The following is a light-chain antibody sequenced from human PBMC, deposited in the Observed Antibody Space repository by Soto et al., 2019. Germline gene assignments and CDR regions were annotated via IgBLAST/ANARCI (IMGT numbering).Light chain of an antibody. CDR2: ETS. J-gene: IGKJ1*01. CDR3: QQYGNSPT. Sequence: EILLTQSPATLSLSPGERATLSCRASQSVTAGYFAWYKQKSCQAPRLIIYETSSRMTGVPDRLSGSGSGTEFTLTISRMEPEDFAVYFCQQYGNSPTFGQGTKVDIK. CDR1: QSVTAGY. V-gene: IGKV3-20*01.